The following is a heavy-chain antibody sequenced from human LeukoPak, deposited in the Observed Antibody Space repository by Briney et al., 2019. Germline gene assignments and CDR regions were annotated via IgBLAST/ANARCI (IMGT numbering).Heavy chain of an antibody. J-gene: IGHJ4*02. CDR2: INPNSGGT. Sequence: GASVELSCTASGYTLTGDYMHWGRQAPGQGLEWVGWINPNSGGTKYEQKFQGRVTMTRDTSINTAYMELSGLRSDDTAVYFCARGSIRGFDYWGQGTLVTVSS. D-gene: IGHD3-10*01. V-gene: IGHV1-2*02. CDR1: GYTLTGDY. CDR3: ARGSIRGFDY.